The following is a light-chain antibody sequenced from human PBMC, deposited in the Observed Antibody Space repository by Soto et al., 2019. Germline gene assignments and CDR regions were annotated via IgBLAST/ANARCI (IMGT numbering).Light chain of an antibody. V-gene: IGKV1-13*02. Sequence: AIQLTQSPSSLSASVGDRVTITCRASQGISSALAWYQQKPGKAPKLLIYDASSLESGVPSRFSGRGSGTEFTLTISSLQPEDFATYYCQQFNSYPLYTFGQGTKLEIK. CDR1: QGISSA. CDR3: QQFNSYPLYT. CDR2: DAS. J-gene: IGKJ2*01.